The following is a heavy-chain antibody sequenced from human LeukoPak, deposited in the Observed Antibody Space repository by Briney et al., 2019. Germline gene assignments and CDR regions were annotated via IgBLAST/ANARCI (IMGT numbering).Heavy chain of an antibody. V-gene: IGHV3-48*03. CDR3: ARDQYNYGYVSWFDP. CDR2: ISESGSAI. CDR1: GFTFSSYE. J-gene: IGHJ5*02. D-gene: IGHD5-18*01. Sequence: GGSLRLSCAASGFTFSSYEVNWVRLAPGKGLEWVSYISESGSAIYYADSVKGRFTISRDNAKNSLYLQMNSLRAEDTAVYYCARDQYNYGYVSWFDPWGQGTLVTVSS.